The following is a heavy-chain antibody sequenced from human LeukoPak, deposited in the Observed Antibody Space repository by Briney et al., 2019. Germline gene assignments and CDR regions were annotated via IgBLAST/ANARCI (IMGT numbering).Heavy chain of an antibody. CDR2: IYPGDSDT. CDR1: GYSFTSYW. CDR3: ARSSGSYEAEDAFDI. Sequence: GESLQISCKGSGYSFTSYWIGWVRPMPGKGLEWMGIIYPGDSDTRYSPSFQGQVTISADKSISTAYLQWSSLKASDTAMYYCARSSGSYEAEDAFDIWGQGTMVTVSS. D-gene: IGHD1-26*01. J-gene: IGHJ3*02. V-gene: IGHV5-51*01.